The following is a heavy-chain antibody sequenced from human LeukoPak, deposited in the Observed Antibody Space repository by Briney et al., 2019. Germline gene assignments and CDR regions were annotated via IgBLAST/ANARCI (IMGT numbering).Heavy chain of an antibody. Sequence: GGSLRLPCAASGFSVSGKFMSWVRQAPGKGLEWVSIIHYDGKIRYAGSVGGRFTIYRDDSENTLFLQMNSLRVDDTAVYFCASGDGYLQPYWGRGTLVTVSS. V-gene: IGHV3-53*01. D-gene: IGHD2-21*01. J-gene: IGHJ4*02. CDR3: ASGDGYLQPY. CDR1: GFSVSGKF. CDR2: IHYDGKI.